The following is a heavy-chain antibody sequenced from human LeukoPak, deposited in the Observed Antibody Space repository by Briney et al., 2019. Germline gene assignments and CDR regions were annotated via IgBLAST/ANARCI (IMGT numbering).Heavy chain of an antibody. D-gene: IGHD3-3*01. CDR3: AKEEVDFYFDY. Sequence: GGSLRLSCAASGFTFSSYTMSWVRQAPGKGLEWVSALGGGGTDTYYADSVKGRFTISRDNFKNTLYLQMNSLRAEDTAVYYCAKEEVDFYFDYWGQGTLVTVSS. V-gene: IGHV3-23*01. J-gene: IGHJ4*02. CDR1: GFTFSSYT. CDR2: LGGGGTDT.